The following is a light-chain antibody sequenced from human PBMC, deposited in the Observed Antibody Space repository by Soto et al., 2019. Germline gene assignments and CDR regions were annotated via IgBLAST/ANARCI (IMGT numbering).Light chain of an antibody. CDR2: GAS. Sequence: EIVLTQSPATLSVSPGETATLSCRASQTLSSDLVWYQQKPGQAPRLLVYGASARASGVPARFSGSGSGTEFTLTISGLQSEDFAIYDCQQYKNWPRTFGQGTKVEIK. V-gene: IGKV3-15*01. J-gene: IGKJ1*01. CDR1: QTLSSD. CDR3: QQYKNWPRT.